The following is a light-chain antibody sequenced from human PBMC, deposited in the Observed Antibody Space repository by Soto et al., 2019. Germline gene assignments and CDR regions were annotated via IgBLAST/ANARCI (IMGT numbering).Light chain of an antibody. V-gene: IGKV1-9*01. Sequence: IPLTQSPSSLSASVGDRVTITCRASQGISSYLTWYQQKPGKAPKLLIYAASTLHSGVPSKFSGSGSGTDFTLTISSLQPEDFAVYYCQQYGSLSWTFGQGTRVEIK. J-gene: IGKJ1*01. CDR1: QGISSY. CDR3: QQYGSLSWT. CDR2: AAS.